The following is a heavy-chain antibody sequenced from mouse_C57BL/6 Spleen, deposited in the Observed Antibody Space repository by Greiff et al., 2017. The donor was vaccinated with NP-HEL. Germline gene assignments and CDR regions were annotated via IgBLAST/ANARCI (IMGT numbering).Heavy chain of an antibody. CDR1: GYSITSGYY. D-gene: IGHD2-3*01. CDR3: ARDGIDGYYDFDN. J-gene: IGHJ2*01. V-gene: IGHV3-6*01. Sequence: EVKVEESGPGLVKPSQSLSLTCSVTGYSITSGYYWNWIRQFPGNKLEWMGYISYDGSNNYNPSLKNRISITRDTSKNQFFLKLNSVTTEDTATYYCARDGIDGYYDFDNWGQGTTLTVSS. CDR2: ISYDGSN.